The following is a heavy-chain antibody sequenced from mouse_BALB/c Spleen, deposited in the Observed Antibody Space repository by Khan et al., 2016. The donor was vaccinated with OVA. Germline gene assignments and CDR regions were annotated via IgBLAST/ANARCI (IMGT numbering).Heavy chain of an antibody. D-gene: IGHD1-2*01. CDR3: ARGWIFITTATGFAY. J-gene: IGHJ3*01. CDR1: GYTFTSYW. V-gene: IGHV1-59*01. Sequence: QVQLQQSGAELVMPGASVKMSCKSSGYTFTSYWMHWVKQRPGQGLEWIGVIDPSDRSIPYNQKFKDKATLPVDASSVTAYMPLSSQASVDSAGYYWARGWIFITTATGFAYGGQGTLVTVSA. CDR2: IDPSDRSI.